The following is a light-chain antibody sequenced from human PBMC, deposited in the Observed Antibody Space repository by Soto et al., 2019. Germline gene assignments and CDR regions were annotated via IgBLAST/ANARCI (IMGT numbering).Light chain of an antibody. Sequence: QSVLTQPPSASGTPGQRVTISCSGSSSNIGSNTVNWYQQLPGTAPKLLIYSNNQRPSGVPDRFSGSKSGTSASLAISGLQSEDEAEYYCLLWYGGAYVFGAGTKVTVL. CDR1: SSNIGSNT. CDR3: LLWYGGAYV. V-gene: IGLV1-44*01. J-gene: IGLJ1*01. CDR2: SNN.